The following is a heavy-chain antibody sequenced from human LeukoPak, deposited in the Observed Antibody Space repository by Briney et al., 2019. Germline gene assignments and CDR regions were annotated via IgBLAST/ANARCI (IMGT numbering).Heavy chain of an antibody. Sequence: GGSLRLSCAASGFTFTSYAMSWVGQAPGKGLEWVSAISGSGGSTYYADSVKGRFTISRDNSKNTLYLQMNSLRAEDTAVYYCAAQWLVKGSFDYWGQGTLVTVSS. V-gene: IGHV3-23*01. D-gene: IGHD6-19*01. J-gene: IGHJ4*02. CDR2: ISGSGGST. CDR3: AAQWLVKGSFDY. CDR1: GFTFTSYA.